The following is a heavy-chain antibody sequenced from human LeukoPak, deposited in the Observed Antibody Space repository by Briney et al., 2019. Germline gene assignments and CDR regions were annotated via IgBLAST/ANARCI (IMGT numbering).Heavy chain of an antibody. CDR3: ARDPGTIDNFWSGRSRAGMDV. Sequence: GGSLRLSCAASGFTFSSYWMNWVRQAPGKGLEWVANINQDGSEKHYVDSVKGRFTISRDNGKNSLYLQMSSLRAEDTAVYYCARDPGTIDNFWSGRSRAGMDVWGQGTTVTVSS. V-gene: IGHV3-7*03. D-gene: IGHD3-3*01. J-gene: IGHJ6*02. CDR1: GFTFSSYW. CDR2: INQDGSEK.